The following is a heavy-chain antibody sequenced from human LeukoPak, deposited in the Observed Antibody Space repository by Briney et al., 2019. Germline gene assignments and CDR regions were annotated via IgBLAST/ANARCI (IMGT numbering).Heavy chain of an antibody. Sequence: GPLRLSCAASGFTFSSYWMSWVRQAPGKGLEWVANIKQDGSEKYYVDSVKGRFTISRDNAKNSLYLQMNSLRAEDTAVYYCARDLGGYDRYWYFDLWGRGTLVTVSS. V-gene: IGHV3-7*01. CDR3: ARDLGGYDRYWYFDL. J-gene: IGHJ2*01. CDR1: GFTFSSYW. CDR2: IKQDGSEK. D-gene: IGHD5-12*01.